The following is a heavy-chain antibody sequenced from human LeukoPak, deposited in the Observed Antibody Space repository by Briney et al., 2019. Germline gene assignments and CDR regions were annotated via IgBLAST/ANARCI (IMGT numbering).Heavy chain of an antibody. CDR3: ATQNIVVVPAARFDY. V-gene: IGHV1-24*01. CDR1: GYTLTELS. Sequence: ASVKVSCKVSGYTLTELSMHWVRQAPGKGLEWMGGFDPEDGETIYAQKFQVRVTMTEDTSTDTAYMELSSLRSEDTAVYYCATQNIVVVPAARFDYWGQGTLVTVSS. CDR2: FDPEDGET. D-gene: IGHD2-2*01. J-gene: IGHJ4*02.